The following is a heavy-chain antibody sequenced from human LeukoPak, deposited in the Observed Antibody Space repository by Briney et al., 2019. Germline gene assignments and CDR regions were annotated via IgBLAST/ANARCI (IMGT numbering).Heavy chain of an antibody. CDR1: GFTFSSYG. V-gene: IGHV3-7*01. CDR3: ARDFENDYLDY. J-gene: IGHJ4*02. Sequence: GGSLRLSCAASGFTFSSYGMSWIRQAPGKGLEWVANIKQDGSEKYYVDSVKGRFTISRDDAKNSLYLQMNSLRAEDTAVYYCARDFENDYLDYWGQGTLVTVSS. CDR2: IKQDGSEK.